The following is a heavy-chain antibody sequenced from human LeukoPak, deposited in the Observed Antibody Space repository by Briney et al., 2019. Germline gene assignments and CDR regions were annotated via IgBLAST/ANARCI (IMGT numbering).Heavy chain of an antibody. CDR3: ARDLEARLVAGGTIQY. CDR2: IWYDASNQ. Sequence: PGGSLRLSCAASGFTFSSYAMHWVRQAPGKGLEWVSVIWYDASNQYYADSVKGRFTISRDNSKSTLYLQMNSLRAEDTAVYHCARDLEARLVAGGTIQYWGQGTLVTVSS. D-gene: IGHD6-13*01. CDR1: GFTFSSYA. V-gene: IGHV3-33*08. J-gene: IGHJ4*02.